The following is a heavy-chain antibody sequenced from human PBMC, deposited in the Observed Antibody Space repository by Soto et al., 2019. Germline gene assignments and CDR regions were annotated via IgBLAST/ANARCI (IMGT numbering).Heavy chain of an antibody. Sequence: EVQLLESGGGLVQPGGSLRLSCAASGFTFSNYPMSWVRQAPGKGLEWVSGISGSGETPYYADSVKGRFTISRDNYKNSVYLQINSLRAEDTAVYFCARDCSGGSCYPGMDVWGQGTTVTVSS. CDR1: GFTFSNYP. D-gene: IGHD2-15*01. V-gene: IGHV3-23*01. CDR3: ARDCSGGSCYPGMDV. J-gene: IGHJ6*02. CDR2: ISGSGETP.